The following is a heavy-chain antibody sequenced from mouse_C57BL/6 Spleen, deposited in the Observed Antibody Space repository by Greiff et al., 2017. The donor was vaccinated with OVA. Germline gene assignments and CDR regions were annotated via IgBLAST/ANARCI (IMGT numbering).Heavy chain of an antibody. J-gene: IGHJ4*01. V-gene: IGHV1-76*01. Sequence: QVQLKESGAELVRPGASVKLSCKASGYTFTDYYINWVKQRPGQGLEWIARIYPGSGNTYYNEKFKGKATLTAEKSSSTAYMQLSSLTSEDSAVYFCARDWSYAMDYWGQGTSVTVSS. D-gene: IGHD4-1*01. CDR2: IYPGSGNT. CDR1: GYTFTDYY. CDR3: ARDWSYAMDY.